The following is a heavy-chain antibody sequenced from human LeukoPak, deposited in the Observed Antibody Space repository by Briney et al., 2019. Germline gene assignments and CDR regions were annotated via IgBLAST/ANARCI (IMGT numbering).Heavy chain of an antibody. CDR1: GFTFSSYA. J-gene: IGHJ4*02. CDR3: ARDSAHSSSWYEFDY. CDR2: ISYDGSNK. D-gene: IGHD6-13*01. V-gene: IGHV3-30-3*01. Sequence: GGSLRLSCAASGFTFSSYAMHWVRQAPGKGWVWVAIISYDGSNKYYADSVKGRFTISRDNSKNPLYLQMNSLRAEDTAVYYCARDSAHSSSWYEFDYWGQGTLVTVSS.